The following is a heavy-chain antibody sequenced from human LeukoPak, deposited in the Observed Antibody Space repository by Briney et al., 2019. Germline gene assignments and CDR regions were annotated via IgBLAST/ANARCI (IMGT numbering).Heavy chain of an antibody. CDR2: IGPTGSDR. V-gene: IGHV3-21*06. D-gene: IGHD1-14*01. CDR3: ATVTNGRHYDY. Sequence: GGSLRLSCTASGLTFSTSGFSWVRQAPGKGLEWVASIGPTGSDRYHADSIKGRFTISRDNANNFLYLQMNSLRAEDTAVYYCATVTNGRHYDYWGQGTLLTVSS. J-gene: IGHJ4*02. CDR1: GLTFSTSG.